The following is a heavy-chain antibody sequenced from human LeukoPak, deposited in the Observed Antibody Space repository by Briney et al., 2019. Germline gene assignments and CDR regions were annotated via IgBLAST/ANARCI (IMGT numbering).Heavy chain of an antibody. V-gene: IGHV3-33*06. CDR1: GFTFSSYG. D-gene: IGHD6-19*01. Sequence: GRSLRLSCAASGFTFSSYGMHWVRQAPGKGLEWVAVIWYDGSNKYYADSVKGRFTISRDNSKNTLYLQMNSLRAEDTAVYYCAKDWRGGWYLGDYWGQGTLVTVSS. J-gene: IGHJ4*02. CDR3: AKDWRGGWYLGDY. CDR2: IWYDGSNK.